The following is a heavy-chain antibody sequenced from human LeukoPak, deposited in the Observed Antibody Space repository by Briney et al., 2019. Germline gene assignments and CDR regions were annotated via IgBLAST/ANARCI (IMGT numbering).Heavy chain of an antibody. D-gene: IGHD1-26*01. J-gene: IGHJ6*03. CDR3: ARDIGGSYPWYYYYYMDV. Sequence: ASVKVSCKASGYTFTSYGISWVRQAPGQGLEWMGWISAYNGNTNYAQKLQGRVTMTTDTSTSTAYMELRSLRSDDTAVYYCARDIGGSYPWYYYYYMDVWGKGTTVTVSS. CDR1: GYTFTSYG. V-gene: IGHV1-18*01. CDR2: ISAYNGNT.